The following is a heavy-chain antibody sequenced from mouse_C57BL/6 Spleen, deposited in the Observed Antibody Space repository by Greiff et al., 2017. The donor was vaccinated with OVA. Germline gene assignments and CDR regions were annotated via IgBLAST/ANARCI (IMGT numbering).Heavy chain of an antibody. CDR2: IYPGSGST. J-gene: IGHJ2*01. Sequence: QVHVKQPGAELVKPGASVKMSCKASGYTFTSYWITWVKQRPGQGLEWIGDIYPGSGSTNYNEKFKSKATLTVDTSSSTAYMQLSSLTSEDSAVYYCARTFYYGNFPYYFDYWGQGTTLTVSS. D-gene: IGHD2-1*01. V-gene: IGHV1-55*01. CDR3: ARTFYYGNFPYYFDY. CDR1: GYTFTSYW.